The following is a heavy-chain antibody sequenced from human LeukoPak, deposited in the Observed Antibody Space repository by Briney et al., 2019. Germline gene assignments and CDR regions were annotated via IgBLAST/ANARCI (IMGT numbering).Heavy chain of an antibody. CDR1: GYSISSGYY. CDR3: ARSLWDFWSGNWFDP. D-gene: IGHD3-3*01. J-gene: IGHJ5*02. CDR2: IYHSGST. Sequence: PSETLSLTCAVSGYSISSGYYWGWIRQPPGKGLEWIGSIYHSGSTYYNPSLKSRVTISVDTSKNQFSLKLSSVTAADTAVYYCARSLWDFWSGNWFDPWGQGTLVTVSS. V-gene: IGHV4-38-2*01.